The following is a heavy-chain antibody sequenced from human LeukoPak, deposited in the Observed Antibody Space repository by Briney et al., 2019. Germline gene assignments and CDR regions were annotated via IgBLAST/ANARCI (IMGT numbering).Heavy chain of an antibody. Sequence: EASVKVSCKVSGYTLTELSMHWVRQAPGKGLEWMGGFDPEDGETIYAQKFQGRVTMTEDTSTDTAYMELSSLRSEDTAVYYCATHAGIAVAGTDYWGQGTLATVSS. D-gene: IGHD6-19*01. CDR3: ATHAGIAVAGTDY. CDR2: FDPEDGET. CDR1: GYTLTELS. V-gene: IGHV1-24*01. J-gene: IGHJ4*02.